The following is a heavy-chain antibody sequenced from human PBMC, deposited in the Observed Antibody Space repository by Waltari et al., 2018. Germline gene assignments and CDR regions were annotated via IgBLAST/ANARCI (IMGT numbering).Heavy chain of an antibody. D-gene: IGHD1-26*01. CDR1: GFTFSSYS. CDR3: ARDKRIGPELPLRNHAFDI. CDR2: ISSSSSYI. Sequence: EVQLVESGGGLVKPGGSLRLSCAASGFTFSSYSMNWVRQAPGKGLEWVSSISSSSSYIYYADSVKGRFTISRDNAKNSLYLQMNSLRAEDTAVYYCARDKRIGPELPLRNHAFDIWGQGTMVTVSS. V-gene: IGHV3-21*01. J-gene: IGHJ3*02.